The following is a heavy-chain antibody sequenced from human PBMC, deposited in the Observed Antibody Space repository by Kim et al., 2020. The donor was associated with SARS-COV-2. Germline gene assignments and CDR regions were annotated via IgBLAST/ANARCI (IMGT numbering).Heavy chain of an antibody. CDR1: GGSISSSSYY. CDR2: IYYSGST. Sequence: SETLSLTCTVSGGSISSSSYYWGWIRQPPGKGLEWIGSIYYSGSTYYNPSLKSRVTISVDTSKNQFSLKLSSVTAADTAVYYCARTSGSFDYWGQGTLVTVSS. J-gene: IGHJ4*02. CDR3: ARTSGSFDY. D-gene: IGHD3-10*01. V-gene: IGHV4-39*07.